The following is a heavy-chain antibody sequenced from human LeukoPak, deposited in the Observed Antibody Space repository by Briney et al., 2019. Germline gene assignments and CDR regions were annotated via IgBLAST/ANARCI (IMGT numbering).Heavy chain of an antibody. Sequence: GASVKVSCKASGYTFISYGIYWVRQAPGQRLEWMGWINAGNGDTKYSLKFQGRVTITRDTSTSTVYMELSSLRSEDTAVYYCATRIFRRDGYNDLFDYWGQGTLVTVSS. V-gene: IGHV1-3*01. D-gene: IGHD5-24*01. CDR1: GYTFISYG. J-gene: IGHJ4*02. CDR3: ATRIFRRDGYNDLFDY. CDR2: INAGNGDT.